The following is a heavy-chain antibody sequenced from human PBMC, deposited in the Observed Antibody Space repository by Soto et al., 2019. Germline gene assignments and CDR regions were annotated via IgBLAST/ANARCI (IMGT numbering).Heavy chain of an antibody. V-gene: IGHV3-30*03. CDR2: ISYDGSNK. J-gene: IGHJ3*02. CDR1: GFTFSSYG. Sequence: QVQLVESGGGVVRPGRSLRLSCAASGFTFSSYGMHWVRQAPGKGLEWVAVISYDGSNKYYADSVKGRFTISRDNSKNTLYLQMNSLRAEDTAVYYCAATAMTRDAFDIWGQGTMVTVSS. CDR3: AATAMTRDAFDI.